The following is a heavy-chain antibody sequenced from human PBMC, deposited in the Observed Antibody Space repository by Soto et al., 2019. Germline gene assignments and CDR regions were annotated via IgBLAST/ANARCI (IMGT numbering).Heavy chain of an antibody. V-gene: IGHV3-23*01. CDR1: GFTFRNYD. CDR2: ISGSGGVT. Sequence: EVKLLESGGGLVQPGGSLRLTCVASGFTFRNYDMRWVRQAPGKGLEWVSGISGSGGVTYYADSVKGRFTISRDNSKNTLYLRMNSLRANDTAVYYCAKDRQFRSYYESAGHYNNWGQGTLVTVSS. CDR3: AKDRQFRSYYESAGHYNN. J-gene: IGHJ4*02. D-gene: IGHD3-10*01.